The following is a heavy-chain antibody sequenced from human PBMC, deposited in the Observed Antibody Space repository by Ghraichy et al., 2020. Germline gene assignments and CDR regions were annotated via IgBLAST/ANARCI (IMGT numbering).Heavy chain of an antibody. J-gene: IGHJ3*02. V-gene: IGHV3-72*01. CDR2: IRNKDNGDTT. CDR1: GFTVSDHF. D-gene: IGHD6-19*01. CDR3: ARSSGWYFALEI. Sequence: GESLNISCAASGFTVSDHFMDWVRQAPGKGLEWVGRIRNKDNGDTTDYAASVKGRFIISRDDSKNSMYVQMNSLKNEDTAVYYCARSSGWYFALEIWGPGTIVTVSA.